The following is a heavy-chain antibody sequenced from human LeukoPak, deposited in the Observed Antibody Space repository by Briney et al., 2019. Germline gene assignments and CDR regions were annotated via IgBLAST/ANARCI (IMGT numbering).Heavy chain of an antibody. CDR3: ARESETSGWYDY. V-gene: IGHV3-43*02. D-gene: IGHD6-19*01. CDR1: GFVFDNYA. Sequence: GGSLRLSCAAPGFVFDNYAIHWVRQAPGKGLEWVSLISGDGGSTFYADSVRGRFTISRDNTRKSLSLQMSSLRSEDTALYYCARESETSGWYDYWGQGTLVTVSS. J-gene: IGHJ4*02. CDR2: ISGDGGST.